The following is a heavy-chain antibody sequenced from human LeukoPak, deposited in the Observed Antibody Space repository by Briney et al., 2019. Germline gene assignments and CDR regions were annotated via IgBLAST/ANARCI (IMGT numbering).Heavy chain of an antibody. CDR1: GYTFTSYG. Sequence: ASVKVSCKASGYTFTSYGISWVRQAPGQGLEWMGWISAYNGNTNYAQKLQGRVTMTTDTSTSTAYMELNRLRSDDTAVYYCARASYYYGSGSYYYFDYWGQGTLVTVSS. J-gene: IGHJ4*02. CDR2: ISAYNGNT. V-gene: IGHV1-18*01. CDR3: ARASYYYGSGSYYYFDY. D-gene: IGHD3-10*01.